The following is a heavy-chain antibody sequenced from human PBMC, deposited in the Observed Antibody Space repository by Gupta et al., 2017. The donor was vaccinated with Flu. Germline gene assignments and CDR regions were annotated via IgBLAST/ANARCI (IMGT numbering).Heavy chain of an antibody. J-gene: IGHJ4*02. Sequence: QVQLVESGGGVVQPGRSLRLSCAASGFTFSSYGMHWVRQAPGKGLEWVAVISYDGSNKYYADSVKGRFTISRDNSKNTLYRQMNSLRAEDTAVYYCAKDSAPDSSGYYYVSFGSADYWCQGPLVTVSS. CDR3: AKDSAPDSSGYYYVSFGSADY. V-gene: IGHV3-30*18. CDR1: GFTFSSYG. D-gene: IGHD3-22*01. CDR2: ISYDGSNK.